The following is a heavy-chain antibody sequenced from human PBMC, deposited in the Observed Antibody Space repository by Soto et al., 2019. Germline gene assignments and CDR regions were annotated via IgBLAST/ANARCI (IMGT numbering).Heavy chain of an antibody. CDR2: IDPSDSYT. CDR3: ARRLRSPSGLSHGMDV. V-gene: IGHV5-10-1*01. Sequence: GESLKISCKASGYTFSNYWISWVRQMPGKGLEWMGRIDPSDSYTNYSPSSQGHVTISADKSISTAYLQWGSLKASDTAMYFCARRLRSPSGLSHGMDVWGQGTTVTVSS. J-gene: IGHJ6*02. CDR1: GYTFSNYW. D-gene: IGHD4-17*01.